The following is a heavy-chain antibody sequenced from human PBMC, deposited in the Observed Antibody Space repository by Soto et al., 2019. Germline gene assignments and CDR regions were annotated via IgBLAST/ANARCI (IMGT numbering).Heavy chain of an antibody. CDR2: IYHSGST. J-gene: IGHJ5*02. CDR3: AREKGGYYDSSVNWFDP. D-gene: IGHD3-22*01. V-gene: IGHV4-4*02. CDR1: GGSISSSNW. Sequence: SETLSLTCAVSGGSISSSNWWSWVRQPPGKGLEWIGEIYHSGSTNYNPSLKSRVTISVDKSKNQLSLKLSSVTAADTAVYYCAREKGGYYDSSVNWFDPWGQGTLVTVSS.